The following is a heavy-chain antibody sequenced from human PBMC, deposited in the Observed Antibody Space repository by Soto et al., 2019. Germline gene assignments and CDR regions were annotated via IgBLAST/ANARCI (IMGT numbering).Heavy chain of an antibody. V-gene: IGHV3-30-3*01. D-gene: IGHD3-9*01. CDR3: ARSRTYYDILTGYSTSDYYYYGMDV. CDR1: GFTFSSYA. Sequence: PGGSLRLSCAASGFTFSSYAMHWVRQAPGKGLEWVAVISYDGSNKYYADSVKGRFTISRDNSKNTLYLQMNSLRAEDTAVYYCARSRTYYDILTGYSTSDYYYYGMDVWGQGTTVTVSS. J-gene: IGHJ6*02. CDR2: ISYDGSNK.